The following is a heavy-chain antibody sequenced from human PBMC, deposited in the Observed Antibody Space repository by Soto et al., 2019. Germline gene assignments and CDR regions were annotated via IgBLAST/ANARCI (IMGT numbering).Heavy chain of an antibody. Sequence: QVQLQESGPGLVKPSETLSLTCTVSGGSISSYYWSWIRQPPGKGLEWIGYIYYSGSTNYNPSLKSRVTISVDTSKNQFSLKLSSVTAADTAVYYCAREREGYFDYWGQGTLATVSS. D-gene: IGHD1-26*01. CDR2: IYYSGST. V-gene: IGHV4-59*01. J-gene: IGHJ4*02. CDR3: AREREGYFDY. CDR1: GGSISSYY.